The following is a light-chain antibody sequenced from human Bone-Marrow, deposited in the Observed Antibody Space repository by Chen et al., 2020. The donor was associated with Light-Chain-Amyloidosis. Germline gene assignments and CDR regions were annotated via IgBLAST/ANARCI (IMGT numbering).Light chain of an antibody. CDR2: RNN. V-gene: IGLV1-47*01. CDR3: AAWDGSLSGYV. CDR1: SSNIGITY. Sequence: QYVLTQPPSASGTPGQRVTISCSGASSNIGITYVYWYQHFPGAAPNHLIHRNNQRPSGVPDRFSASKSGSSAFLAISVLRSADEADYYCAAWDGSLSGYVFGTGTKVIVL. J-gene: IGLJ1*01.